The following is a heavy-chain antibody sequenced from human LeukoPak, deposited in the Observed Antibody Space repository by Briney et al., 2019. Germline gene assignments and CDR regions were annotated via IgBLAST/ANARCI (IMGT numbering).Heavy chain of an antibody. CDR3: ARARGNTYGYFEY. V-gene: IGHV3-74*01. D-gene: IGHD5-18*01. J-gene: IGHJ4*02. CDR2: INGYASST. CDR1: GLTLSGYW. Sequence: GGPLRLPCAPSGLTLSGYWMHWVRHAPGKGLVWVSRINGYASSTSYADSVKGRFTISRDNAKSTLYLQMNSLRVEDTAVYYCARARGNTYGYFEYWGQGTLVTVSS.